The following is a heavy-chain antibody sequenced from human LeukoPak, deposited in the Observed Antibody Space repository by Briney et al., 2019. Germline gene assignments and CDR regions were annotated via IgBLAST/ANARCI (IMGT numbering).Heavy chain of an antibody. CDR1: GYSFTSYW. CDR3: ARGGIDFWSGYYAREFDY. Sequence: GESLKISCKGSGYSFTSYWIGWVRQMPGKGLEWMGIIYPGDSDTRYSPSFQGHVTISADKSISTAYLQWSSLKASDTAMYYCARGGIDFWSGYYAREFDYWGQGTLVTVSS. CDR2: IYPGDSDT. J-gene: IGHJ4*02. V-gene: IGHV5-51*01. D-gene: IGHD3-3*01.